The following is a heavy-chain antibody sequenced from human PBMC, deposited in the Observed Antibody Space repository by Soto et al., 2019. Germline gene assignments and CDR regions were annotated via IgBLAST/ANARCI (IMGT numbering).Heavy chain of an antibody. CDR3: ARDCNWNDCYYYGMDV. J-gene: IGHJ6*02. CDR1: GFTFSSYW. D-gene: IGHD1-1*01. Sequence: EVPLVESGGGLVQPGGSLRLSCAASGFTFSSYWMSWVRQAPGKGLEWVANIKQDGSEKYYVDSVKGRFTISRDNXKXXLYLQMNSLRAEDTAVYYCARDCNWNDCYYYGMDVWGQGTTVTVSS. V-gene: IGHV3-7*01. CDR2: IKQDGSEK.